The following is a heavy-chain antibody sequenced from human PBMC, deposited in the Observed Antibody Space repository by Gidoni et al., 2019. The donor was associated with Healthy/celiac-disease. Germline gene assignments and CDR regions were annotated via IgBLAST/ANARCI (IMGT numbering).Heavy chain of an antibody. Sequence: EVQLVESGGGLIQPGGSLRLSCAASGFTVRSNYMSWVRQAPGKGLEWVSVIYSGGSTYYADSVKGRFTISRDNSKNTLYLQMNSLRAEDTAVYYCARALTAAGSYYYYGMDVWGQGTTVTVSS. J-gene: IGHJ6*02. CDR1: GFTVRSNY. CDR2: IYSGGST. V-gene: IGHV3-53*01. D-gene: IGHD6-13*01. CDR3: ARALTAAGSYYYYGMDV.